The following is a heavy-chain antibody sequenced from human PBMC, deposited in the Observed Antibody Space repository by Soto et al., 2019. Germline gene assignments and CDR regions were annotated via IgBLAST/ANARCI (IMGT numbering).Heavy chain of an antibody. Sequence: QVQLVQSGAEVKKPGSSVKVSCKASGGTFSSYTISWVRQAPGQGLEWMGRIIPNLGIANYAQKFQGRVTITADKATSTDYMELSSLRSEDTAVYYCAIRYCSGGSCPTQIDYWGQGTLVTVSS. CDR3: AIRYCSGGSCPTQIDY. V-gene: IGHV1-69*02. D-gene: IGHD2-15*01. CDR1: GGTFSSYT. J-gene: IGHJ4*02. CDR2: IIPNLGIA.